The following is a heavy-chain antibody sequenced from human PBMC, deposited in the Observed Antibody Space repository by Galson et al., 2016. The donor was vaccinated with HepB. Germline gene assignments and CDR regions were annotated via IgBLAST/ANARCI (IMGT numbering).Heavy chain of an antibody. J-gene: IGHJ5*02. CDR1: GFTFSSYA. D-gene: IGHD6-19*01. CDR2: ISGSGATT. Sequence: SLRLSCAASGFTFSSYAMSWVRQAPGKGLEWVSTISGSGATTYDADSVTGRLTMSIDNSKNTLYLQMNSLRVEDTAIYYCAKGGQWLLRGPGWFDPWGQGTLVSVSS. V-gene: IGHV3-23*01. CDR3: AKGGQWLLRGPGWFDP.